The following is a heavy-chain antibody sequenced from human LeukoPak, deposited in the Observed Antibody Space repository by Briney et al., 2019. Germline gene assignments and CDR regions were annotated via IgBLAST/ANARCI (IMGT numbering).Heavy chain of an antibody. Sequence: GGSLRLSCAASGFTFSTYAMSWVRQAPGKGLEWVGFIRSKAYGGTTEYAASVKGRFTISRDDSKSIAYLQMNSLKTEDTAVYYCLVTGGAFDIWGQGTMVTVSS. CDR3: LVTGGAFDI. J-gene: IGHJ3*02. D-gene: IGHD1-26*01. CDR2: IRSKAYGGTT. V-gene: IGHV3-49*04. CDR1: GFTFSTYA.